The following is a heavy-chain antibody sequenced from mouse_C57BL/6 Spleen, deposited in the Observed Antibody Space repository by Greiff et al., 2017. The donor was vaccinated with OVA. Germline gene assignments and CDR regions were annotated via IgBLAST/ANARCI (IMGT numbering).Heavy chain of an antibody. V-gene: IGHV1-7*01. D-gene: IGHD2-4*01. CDR3: AKGDLFHYYDYLYFDV. J-gene: IGHJ1*03. CDR2: INPSSGYT. CDR1: GYTFTSYW. Sequence: QVHVKQSGAELAKPGASVKLSCKASGYTFTSYWMHWVKQRPGQGLEWIGYINPSSGYTKYNQKFKDKATLTADKSSSTAYMQLSSLTYEDSAVYYCAKGDLFHYYDYLYFDVWGTGTTVTVSS.